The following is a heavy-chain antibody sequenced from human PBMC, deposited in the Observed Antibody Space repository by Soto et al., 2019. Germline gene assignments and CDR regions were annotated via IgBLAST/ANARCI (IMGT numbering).Heavy chain of an antibody. D-gene: IGHD3-22*01. CDR1: GGTFSRHA. Sequence: QVQLVQSGAEVRKPGSSVKVSCKASGGTFSRHAISWVRQAPGQGLEWMGGIIPIFGTANHDQKFQGRVTIIAAESTSSVYMELSSLRSEDTAMYYCARGWGYDSNDYYYAYWGQGTLVIVSS. CDR3: ARGWGYDSNDYYYAY. V-gene: IGHV1-69*01. J-gene: IGHJ4*02. CDR2: IIPIFGTA.